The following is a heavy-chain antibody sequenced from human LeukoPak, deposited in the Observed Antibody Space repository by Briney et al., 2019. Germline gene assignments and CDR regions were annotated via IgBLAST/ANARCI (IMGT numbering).Heavy chain of an antibody. Sequence: SETLSLTCTVSGGSISSGGYYWRWIRQPPGEGLEWIGYIYYSGSTYYHPSLKSRVTISLDTSKNQFSLKLSSVTAADTAVYYCARVTTVTTSFHFDYRGQGTLVTVSS. V-gene: IGHV4-30-4*01. J-gene: IGHJ4*02. D-gene: IGHD4-17*01. CDR1: GGSISSGGYY. CDR3: ARVTTVTTSFHFDY. CDR2: IYYSGST.